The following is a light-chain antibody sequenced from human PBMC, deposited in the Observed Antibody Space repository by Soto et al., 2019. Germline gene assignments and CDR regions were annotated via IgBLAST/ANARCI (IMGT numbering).Light chain of an antibody. Sequence: EIVLTQSPGTLSLSPGERVTLSCRASQSISNNYLAWYQHKPGQAPRLLIYGASGRAAGIPDRFSGGGSGTDFSLTISRLEPEDFAVYYFQQYGRSWTFGQGTKVEIK. V-gene: IGKV3-20*01. CDR2: GAS. CDR3: QQYGRSWT. CDR1: QSISNNY. J-gene: IGKJ1*01.